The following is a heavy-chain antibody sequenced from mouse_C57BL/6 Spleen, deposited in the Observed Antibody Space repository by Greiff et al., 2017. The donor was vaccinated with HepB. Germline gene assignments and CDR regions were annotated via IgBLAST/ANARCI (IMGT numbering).Heavy chain of an antibody. J-gene: IGHJ1*03. CDR1: GYTFTSYW. CDR3: ARGWLRDWYFDV. CDR2: INPSNGGT. D-gene: IGHD2-2*01. V-gene: IGHV1-53*01. Sequence: QVQLQQPGTELVKPGASVKLSCKASGYTFTSYWMHWVKQRPGQGFEWIGNINPSNGGTNYNEKFKSKATLTVDKSSSTAYMQLSSLTSEDSAVYYCARGWLRDWYFDVWGTGTTVTVSS.